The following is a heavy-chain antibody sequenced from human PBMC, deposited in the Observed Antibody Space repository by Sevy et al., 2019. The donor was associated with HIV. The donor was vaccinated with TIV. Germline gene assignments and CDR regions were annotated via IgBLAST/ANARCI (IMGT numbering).Heavy chain of an antibody. D-gene: IGHD5-18*01. CDR1: GFTFSSYS. V-gene: IGHV3-21*01. CDR2: ISSSSSYI. J-gene: IGHJ6*03. Sequence: GGSLRLSCAASGFTFSSYSMNWVRQAPGKGLEWVSSISSSSSYIYYADSVKGRFTISRDNAKNSLYLQMNSLRAEDTAVYYCARETWIQLWASYYYYMDVWGKGTTVTVSS. CDR3: ARETWIQLWASYYYYMDV.